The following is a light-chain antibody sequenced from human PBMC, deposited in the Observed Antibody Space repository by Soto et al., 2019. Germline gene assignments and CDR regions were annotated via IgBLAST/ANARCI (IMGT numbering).Light chain of an antibody. CDR3: QQYDNLPPQYT. V-gene: IGKV1-33*01. J-gene: IGKJ2*01. Sequence: DIQMTQSPSSLSASVGDRVTITCQASQDISNYLNWYQQKPGKAPKLLIYDASNLETGVPSRFSGSGSGTDFPFTISRLQPEDIATYYCQQYDNLPPQYTFGQGTKLEIK. CDR2: DAS. CDR1: QDISNY.